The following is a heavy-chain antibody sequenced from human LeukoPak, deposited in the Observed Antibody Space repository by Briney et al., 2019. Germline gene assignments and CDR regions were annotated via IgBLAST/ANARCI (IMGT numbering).Heavy chain of an antibody. Sequence: GGSLRLSCAASGFTFSSYAMSWVRQAPGKGLEWVSSISNRGGRTFYTDSVKGRFTISRDNSKITLYLQMNSLRAEDTAVYYCAKSYNGYESKPDYWGQGTLVTVSS. V-gene: IGHV3-23*01. CDR1: GFTFSSYA. J-gene: IGHJ4*02. D-gene: IGHD5-12*01. CDR2: ISNRGGRT. CDR3: AKSYNGYESKPDY.